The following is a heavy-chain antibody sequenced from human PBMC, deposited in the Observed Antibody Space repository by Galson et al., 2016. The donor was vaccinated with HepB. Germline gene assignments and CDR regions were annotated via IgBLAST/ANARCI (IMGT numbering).Heavy chain of an antibody. D-gene: IGHD2-2*01. Sequence: QSGAEVTKPGESLRISCRVSGYSFNSYWISWVRQMPGKGLEWMGRIDASDSYTSYSPSFQGHVTISVDKSISTAYLQWSSLKASDSALYYCTTSRSTRFDPWGQGTLVTVSS. CDR2: IDASDSYT. J-gene: IGHJ5*02. V-gene: IGHV5-10-1*01. CDR1: GYSFNSYW. CDR3: TTSRSTRFDP.